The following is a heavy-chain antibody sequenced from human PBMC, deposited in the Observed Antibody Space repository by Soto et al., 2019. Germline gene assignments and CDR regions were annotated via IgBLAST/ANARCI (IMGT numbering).Heavy chain of an antibody. CDR3: AREYYYGSGGAY. J-gene: IGHJ4*02. CDR1: GYTFTSYG. Sequence: QVQLVQSGAEVKKPGASVKVSCKASGYTFTSYGISWVRQAPGQGLEWMGWISAYNGNTNYAQKRQVRNTMTKDTSTSTAYMELRGLRSAATAVYFWAREYYYGSGGAYWGQGTLVTVSS. CDR2: ISAYNGNT. D-gene: IGHD3-10*01. V-gene: IGHV1-18*01.